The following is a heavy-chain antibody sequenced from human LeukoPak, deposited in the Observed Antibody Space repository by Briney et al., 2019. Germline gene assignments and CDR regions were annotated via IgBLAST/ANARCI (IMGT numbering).Heavy chain of an antibody. J-gene: IGHJ4*02. CDR2: ISYDGSNK. V-gene: IGHV3-30-3*01. D-gene: IGHD6-13*01. CDR1: GFTFSSYA. CDR3: ARGRDRQQLAMD. Sequence: GGSLRLSCAASGFTFSSYAMHWVRQAPGKGLEWVAVISYDGSNKYYADSVKGRFTISRDNSKNTLYLQMNSLRAEDTAVYYCARGRDRQQLAMDWGQGTLVTVSS.